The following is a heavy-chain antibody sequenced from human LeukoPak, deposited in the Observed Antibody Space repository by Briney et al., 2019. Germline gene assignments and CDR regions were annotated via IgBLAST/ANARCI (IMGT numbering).Heavy chain of an antibody. J-gene: IGHJ6*03. CDR1: GFTFSSYA. V-gene: IGHV4-38-2*01. Sequence: GSLRLSCAASGFTFSSYAMSWVRQAPGKGLEWIGSIYYSGSTYYNPSLKSRVTISVDTSKNQFSLKLSSVTAADTAVYYCASTTHANYYYYYMDVWGKGTTVTVSS. CDR2: IYYSGST. D-gene: IGHD4-17*01. CDR3: ASTTHANYYYYYMDV.